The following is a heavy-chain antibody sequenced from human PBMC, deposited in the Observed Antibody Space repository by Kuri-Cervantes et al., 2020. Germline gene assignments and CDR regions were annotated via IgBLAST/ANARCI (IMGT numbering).Heavy chain of an antibody. V-gene: IGHV4-59*01. CDR1: GGSISSYY. Sequence: GSLRLSCTVSGGSISSYYWSWIRQPPGKGLEWIGYIYYSGSTNYNPSLKSRVTISVDTSKNRFSLKLSSVTAADTAVYYCARAQNYYGMDVWGQGTTVTVSS. J-gene: IGHJ6*02. CDR2: IYYSGST. CDR3: ARAQNYYGMDV.